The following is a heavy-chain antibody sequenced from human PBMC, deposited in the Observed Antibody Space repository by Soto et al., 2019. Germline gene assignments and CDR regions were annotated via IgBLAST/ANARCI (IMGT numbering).Heavy chain of an antibody. CDR1: GGSISSYY. V-gene: IGHV4-59*12. CDR3: AAGGGLPRYY. D-gene: IGHD5-12*01. J-gene: IGHJ4*02. Sequence: SETLSLTCTVSGGSISSYYWSWIRQPPGKGLEWIGYIYYSGSTNYNPSLKSRVTISVDRPKNQFSLKLSSVTAADTAVYYCAAGGGLPRYYWGQGTLVTVSS. CDR2: IYYSGST.